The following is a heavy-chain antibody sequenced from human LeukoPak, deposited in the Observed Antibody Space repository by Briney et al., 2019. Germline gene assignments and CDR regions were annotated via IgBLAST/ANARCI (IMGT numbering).Heavy chain of an antibody. CDR2: TYYRSKWYN. CDR1: GDSFSSNSAA. V-gene: IGHV6-1*01. CDR3: ARGSDGSGYYQGFDY. D-gene: IGHD3-22*01. J-gene: IGHJ4*02. Sequence: SQTLSLTCAISGDSFSSNSAAWNWFRQSPSRALAWLGRTYYRSKWYNDYAVSVKSRITINPDTSKNQFSLQLNSVTPEDTAVYYCARGSDGSGYYQGFDYWGQGTLVTVSS.